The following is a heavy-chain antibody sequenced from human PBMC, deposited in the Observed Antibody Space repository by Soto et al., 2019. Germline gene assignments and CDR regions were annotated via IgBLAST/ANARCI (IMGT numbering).Heavy chain of an antibody. D-gene: IGHD2-15*01. CDR3: ATEPRYCSGGSCQSFY. CDR2: IIPILGIA. V-gene: IGHV1-69*04. J-gene: IGHJ4*02. Sequence: GASVKVSCKASGGTFSSYTISWVRQAPGQGLEWMGRIIPILGIANYAQKFQGRVTITADKSTNTAYMELSSLRSEDTAVYYCATEPRYCSGGSCQSFYWGQGTLVTVSS. CDR1: GGTFSSYT.